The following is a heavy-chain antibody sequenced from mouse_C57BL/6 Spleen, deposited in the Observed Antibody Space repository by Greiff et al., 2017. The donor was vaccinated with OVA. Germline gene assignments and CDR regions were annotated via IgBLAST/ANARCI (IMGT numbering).Heavy chain of an antibody. Sequence: EVQLQQSGPELVKPGASVKMSCKASGYTFTDYYMNWVKQSHGKSLEWIGDINPNNGGTSYNQKFKGKATLTVDKSSSTAYMELRSLTSEDSAVYYCARDSGKDYAMDYWGQGTSVTVSS. D-gene: IGHD4-1*01. CDR1: GYTFTDYY. V-gene: IGHV1-26*01. CDR3: ARDSGKDYAMDY. J-gene: IGHJ4*01. CDR2: INPNNGGT.